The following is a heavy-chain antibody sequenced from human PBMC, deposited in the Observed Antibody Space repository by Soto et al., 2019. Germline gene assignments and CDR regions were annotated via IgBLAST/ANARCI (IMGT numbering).Heavy chain of an antibody. Sequence: QVQLVQSGAEVQKPGSSVKVSCKASGGTFRSYAISWVRQAPGQGLEWMGGIIPISGTANYAQKFQGRVTITADESTSTVYMGLSSLRSEDTAVYFCARSQGSSTSLEIYYYYYYGMDVWGQGTTVTVSS. V-gene: IGHV1-69*01. CDR1: GGTFRSYA. J-gene: IGHJ6*02. D-gene: IGHD2-2*01. CDR2: IIPISGTA. CDR3: ARSQGSSTSLEIYYYYYYGMDV.